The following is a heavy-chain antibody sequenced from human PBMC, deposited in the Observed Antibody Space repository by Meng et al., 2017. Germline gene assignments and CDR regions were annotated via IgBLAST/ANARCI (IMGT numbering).Heavy chain of an antibody. V-gene: IGHV1-8*01. CDR3: ARGGDYSSWDY. D-gene: IGHD4-11*01. Sequence: QVQLVHAGAGVKKPGVSVKVSCKPSGYLFTSYDINWIRQAPGQGLEWMGWVNPINGKTGYAQKFQGRLTMTRDTSIRTAYMELSSLKSEDTAIYYCARGGDYSSWDYWGQGTLVTVSS. CDR2: VNPINGKT. CDR1: GYLFTSYD. J-gene: IGHJ4*02.